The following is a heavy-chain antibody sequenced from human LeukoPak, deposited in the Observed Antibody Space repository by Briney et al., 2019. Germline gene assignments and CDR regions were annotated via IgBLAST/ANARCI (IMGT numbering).Heavy chain of an antibody. D-gene: IGHD1-26*01. CDR2: INHSGGT. V-gene: IGHV4-34*01. Sequence: PSETLSLTCAVYGGSFSGYYWHWIRQRPGKGLEWIGEINHSGGTKYNPSLKSRVTISVDTSKTQFSLKLSSVTAADTAVYYCAQVSSGLGPLRDYWGQGTLVTISS. CDR1: GGSFSGYY. CDR3: AQVSSGLGPLRDY. J-gene: IGHJ4*02.